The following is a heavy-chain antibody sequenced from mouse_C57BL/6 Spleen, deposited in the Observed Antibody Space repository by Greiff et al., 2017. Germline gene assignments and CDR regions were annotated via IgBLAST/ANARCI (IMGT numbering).Heavy chain of an antibody. CDR3: ARYNLGHFDY. D-gene: IGHD4-1*01. J-gene: IGHJ2*01. Sequence: EVMLVESGGGLVQPGGSLSLSCAASGFTFTDYYMSWVRQPPGKALEWLGFIRNKANGYTTEYSASVKGRFTISRDNSQSILYLQINALRAEDSATYYCARYNLGHFDYWGQGTTLTVSS. CDR1: GFTFTDYY. V-gene: IGHV7-3*01. CDR2: IRNKANGYTT.